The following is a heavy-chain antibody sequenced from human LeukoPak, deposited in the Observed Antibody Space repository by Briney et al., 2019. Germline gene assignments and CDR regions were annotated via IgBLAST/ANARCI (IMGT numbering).Heavy chain of an antibody. J-gene: IGHJ5*02. CDR1: GFTFSSYE. Sequence: GGSLRLSCAASGFTFSSYEMNWVRQAPGKGLEWVSYISSSGRSIYNADSVKGRFTISRDNAKNSLYLQMNSLRAEDTAVYYCARGYSYGRNWFDPWGQGTLVTVSS. CDR2: ISSSGRSI. D-gene: IGHD5-18*01. CDR3: ARGYSYGRNWFDP. V-gene: IGHV3-48*03.